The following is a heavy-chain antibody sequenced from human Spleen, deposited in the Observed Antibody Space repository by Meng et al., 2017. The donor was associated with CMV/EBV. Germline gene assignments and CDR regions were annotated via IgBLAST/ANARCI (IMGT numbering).Heavy chain of an antibody. Sequence: GGSLRLSCAASGFTFSDYGVTWVRQAPGKGLEWVSSVSSHSKYIYYADSLKGRFTISRDNARNSLYLQMNNLRLEDTAVYYCARDPALLWFGESSYGMDVWGQGTTVTVSS. CDR2: VSSHSKYI. J-gene: IGHJ6*02. V-gene: IGHV3-21*01. CDR1: GFTFSDYG. CDR3: ARDPALLWFGESSYGMDV. D-gene: IGHD3-10*01.